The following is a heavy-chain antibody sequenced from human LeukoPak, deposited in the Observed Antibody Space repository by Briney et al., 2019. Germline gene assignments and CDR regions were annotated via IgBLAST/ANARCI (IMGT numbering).Heavy chain of an antibody. V-gene: IGHV3-30*02. J-gene: IGHJ6*03. CDR2: IRYDGSNK. Sequence: QPGGSLRLSCAASGFTFSSYGMHWVRQAPGKGLEWVAFIRYDGSNKYYADSVKGRFTISRDNSKNTLYLQMNSLRSEDTAIYYCARGRPDTSVPRTYYMDVWGKGTTVTVSS. D-gene: IGHD5-18*01. CDR3: ARGRPDTSVPRTYYMDV. CDR1: GFTFSSYG.